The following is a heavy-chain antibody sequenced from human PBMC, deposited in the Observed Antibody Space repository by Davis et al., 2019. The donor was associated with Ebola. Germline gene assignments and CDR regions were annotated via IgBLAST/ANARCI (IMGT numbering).Heavy chain of an antibody. V-gene: IGHV3-23*01. J-gene: IGHJ4*02. CDR2: ISGSGGST. Sequence: PGGSLRLSCAASGFTFSSYAMTWVRQAPGKGLEWVSTISGSGGSTYYTDSVKGRFTISRDNSKNTLYLQMNSLRAEDTALYYCAELHSSASHIWGQGTLVTVSP. CDR1: GFTFSSYA. CDR3: AELHSSASHI. D-gene: IGHD6-6*01.